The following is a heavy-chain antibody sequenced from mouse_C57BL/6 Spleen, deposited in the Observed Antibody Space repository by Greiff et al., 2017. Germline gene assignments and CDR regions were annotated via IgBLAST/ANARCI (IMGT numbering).Heavy chain of an antibody. CDR3: ARSGRDYGEVDY. V-gene: IGHV1-64*01. CDR2: IHPNSGST. CDR1: GYTFTSYW. J-gene: IGHJ4*01. Sequence: QVQLQQPGAELVKPGASVKLSCKASGYTFTSYWMHWVKQRPGQGLEWIGMIHPNSGSTNYNEKFKSKATLTVDKSSSTAYMQLSSLTSEDSAVXCCARSGRDYGEVDYWGQGTSVTVSS. D-gene: IGHD2-4*01.